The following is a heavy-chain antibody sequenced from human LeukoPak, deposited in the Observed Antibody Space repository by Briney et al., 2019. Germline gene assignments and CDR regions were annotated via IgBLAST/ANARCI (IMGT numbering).Heavy chain of an antibody. D-gene: IGHD5-24*01. V-gene: IGHV4-59*12. CDR2: IYYSGST. Sequence: SETLSLTCTVSGGSISSYYWSWIRQPPGKGLEWIGYIYYSGSTNYNPSLKSRVTISVDTSKNQFSLKLSSVTAADTAVYYCARDSPTPRDGYNLNYYYYYMDVWGKGTTVTVSS. J-gene: IGHJ6*03. CDR1: GGSISSYY. CDR3: ARDSPTPRDGYNLNYYYYYMDV.